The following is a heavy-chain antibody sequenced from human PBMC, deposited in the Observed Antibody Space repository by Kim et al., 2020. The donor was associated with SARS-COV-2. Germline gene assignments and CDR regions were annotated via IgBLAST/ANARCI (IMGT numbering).Heavy chain of an antibody. J-gene: IGHJ4*02. CDR1: GGSFSDNY. CDR2: IHRSGSP. D-gene: IGHD6-6*01. Sequence: SQTLSLTCAVYGGSFSDNYYNWIRQPPGKGLEWIGEIHRSGSPKYNPSLKSRVTFSLDTSKNQFSLKLTSVTAADTALYYCTRGNLAPRLQYWGQGALVT. CDR3: TRGNLAPRLQY. V-gene: IGHV4-34*01.